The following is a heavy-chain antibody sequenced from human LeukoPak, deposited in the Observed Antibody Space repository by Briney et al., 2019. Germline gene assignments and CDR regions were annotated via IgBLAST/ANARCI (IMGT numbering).Heavy chain of an antibody. Sequence: SVKVSCKASGGTFSSYAISWVRQAPGQGLEWMGGIIPIFGTANYAQKFQGRVTITADESTSTAYMELSSLRSEDTAVYYCARVPEYSSSDAFDIWGRGTMVTVSS. CDR1: GGTFSSYA. J-gene: IGHJ3*02. V-gene: IGHV1-69*13. CDR2: IIPIFGTA. CDR3: ARVPEYSSSDAFDI. D-gene: IGHD6-6*01.